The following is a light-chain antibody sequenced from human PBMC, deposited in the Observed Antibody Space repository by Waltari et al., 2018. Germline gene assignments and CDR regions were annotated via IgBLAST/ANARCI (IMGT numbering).Light chain of an antibody. CDR3: QQFNSYPLT. CDR2: VAS. CDR1: QGISSY. J-gene: IGKJ4*01. Sequence: IQLTQSPSSLSASVGDRVTITCRASQGISSYLAWYQHKPGKAPKLLISVASALQSGVSSRFSGSGSETDFTLTISNLQPEDFATYYCQQFNSYPLTFGGGTKVEIK. V-gene: IGKV1-9*01.